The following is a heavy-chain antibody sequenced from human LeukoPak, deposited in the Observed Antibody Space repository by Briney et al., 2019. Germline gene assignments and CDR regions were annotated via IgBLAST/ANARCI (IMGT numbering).Heavy chain of an antibody. D-gene: IGHD3-22*01. Sequence: PSETLSLTCTVSGYSFSSGYYWGWIRQPPGKGLEWIGSIYHSGSTYYNPSLKSRVTISVDTSKNQFSLKLSSVTAADTAVYYCARDNYDSAEGYWGQGTLVTVSS. V-gene: IGHV4-38-2*02. CDR3: ARDNYDSAEGY. CDR2: IYHSGST. CDR1: GYSFSSGYY. J-gene: IGHJ4*02.